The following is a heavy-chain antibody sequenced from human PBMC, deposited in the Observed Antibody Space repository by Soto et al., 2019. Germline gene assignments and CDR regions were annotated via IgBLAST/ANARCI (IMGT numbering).Heavy chain of an antibody. CDR3: AKEYPGPIAAAGRFDY. CDR2: ISWNSGSI. V-gene: IGHV3-9*01. J-gene: IGHJ4*02. CDR1: GFTFDDYA. Sequence: PGGSLRLSCAASGFTFDDYAMHWVRQAPGKGLEWVSGISWNSGSIGYADSVKGRSTISRDNAKNSLYLQMNSLRAEDTALYYCAKEYPGPIAAAGRFDYWGQGTLVTVSS. D-gene: IGHD6-13*01.